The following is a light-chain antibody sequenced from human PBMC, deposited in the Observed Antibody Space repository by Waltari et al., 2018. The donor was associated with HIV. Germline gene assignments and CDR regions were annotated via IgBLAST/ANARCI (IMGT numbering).Light chain of an antibody. J-gene: IGLJ2*01. V-gene: IGLV2-8*01. Sequence: QSALTQPPSASRSPGQSVTISCTGTSSDVGGYNSVSWYQQHPGKAPKLMIYGVNKRPSGVPDRFSGSKSGNTAALTVSGLQAEDEAEYYCSSYAGSNNVVFGGGTKLTVL. CDR3: SSYAGSNNVV. CDR1: SSDVGGYNS. CDR2: GVN.